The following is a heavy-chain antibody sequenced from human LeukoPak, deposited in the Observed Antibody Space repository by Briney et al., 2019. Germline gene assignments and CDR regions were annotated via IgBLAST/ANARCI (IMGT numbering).Heavy chain of an antibody. D-gene: IGHD3-10*01. CDR2: ISSSSSYI. J-gene: IGHJ4*02. CDR1: GFTFSSYS. CDR3: ARDSEGKYYYGSGTAADY. V-gene: IGHV3-21*01. Sequence: GGSLRLSCAASGFTFSSYSMNWVRQAPGKGLEWVSSISSSSSYIYYADSVKGRFTISRDNAKNSLYLQMNSLRAEDTAVYYCARDSEGKYYYGSGTAADYWGQGTLVTVSS.